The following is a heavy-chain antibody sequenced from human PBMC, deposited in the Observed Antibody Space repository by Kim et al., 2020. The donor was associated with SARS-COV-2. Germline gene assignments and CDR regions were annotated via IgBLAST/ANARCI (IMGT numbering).Heavy chain of an antibody. CDR3: ARVHEAYGLDP. J-gene: IGHJ5*02. CDR2: IYYSGST. V-gene: IGHV4-59*01. D-gene: IGHD3-16*01. Sequence: SETLSLTCTVSGGSISSYYWSWIRQPPGKGLEWIGYIYYSGSTNYNPSLKSRVTISVDTSKNQFSLKLSSVTAADTAVYYCARVHEAYGLDPWGQGTLVTVSS. CDR1: GGSISSYY.